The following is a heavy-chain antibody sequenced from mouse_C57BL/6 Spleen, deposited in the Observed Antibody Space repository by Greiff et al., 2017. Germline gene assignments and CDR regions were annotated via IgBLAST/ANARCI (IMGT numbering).Heavy chain of an antibody. Sequence: DVQLVESGGDLVKPGGSLKLSCAASGFTFSGYGMSWVRQTPDKRLEWVATISSGGSYTYYPDSVKGRFTNSRDNAKNTLYLQMSRLKSEDAAMYYCGRRGLGNAMDYWGQGTSVTVSA. CDR2: ISSGGSYT. CDR1: GFTFSGYG. CDR3: GRRGLGNAMDY. V-gene: IGHV5-6*01. D-gene: IGHD2-2*01. J-gene: IGHJ4*01.